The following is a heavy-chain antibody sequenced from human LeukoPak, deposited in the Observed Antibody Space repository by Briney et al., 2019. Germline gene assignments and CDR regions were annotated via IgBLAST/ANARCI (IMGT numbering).Heavy chain of an antibody. D-gene: IGHD2-15*01. Sequence: PGGPLRFSCKASGFAFGSYAMYWVRQAPGKELEWVSGIFGIGGSAHYADSVKGRFTISRDNSKNTVYLEMNSLGAEDSAVYYCAKTTVGYSSGRFPGWPADYWGQGTLVTVSS. CDR2: IFGIGGSA. J-gene: IGHJ4*02. CDR3: AKTTVGYSSGRFPGWPADY. V-gene: IGHV3-23*01. CDR1: GFAFGSYA.